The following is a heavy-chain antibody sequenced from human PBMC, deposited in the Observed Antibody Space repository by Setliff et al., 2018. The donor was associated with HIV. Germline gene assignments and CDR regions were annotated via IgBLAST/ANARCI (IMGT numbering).Heavy chain of an antibody. CDR2: ISGNGGNT. CDR3: ARKLRPGHGVDV. CDR1: GFSFSNYA. Sequence: PGGSLRLSCSASGFSFSNYAMHWVRQAPGKGLEYVSAISGNGGNTYYTDSVKGRFTISRENAKNTLYLQMSSLRSEDTAVYYCARKLRPGHGVDVWGQGTTVTVSS. J-gene: IGHJ6*02. D-gene: IGHD3-10*01. V-gene: IGHV3-64D*09.